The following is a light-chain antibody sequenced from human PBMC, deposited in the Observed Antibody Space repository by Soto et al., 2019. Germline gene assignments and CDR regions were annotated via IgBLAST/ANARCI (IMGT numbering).Light chain of an antibody. V-gene: IGLV2-14*01. J-gene: IGLJ1*01. CDR2: EVT. Sequence: QPVLTQPASVSGSPGQSITISCTGTSSDVGGYNYVSWYQQHPGKAPKLIIYEVTNRPSGVSNRFSGSKSGNTASLTISGLQAEDEADYYCSSYTSSFTYVFGTGTKLTVL. CDR3: SSYTSSFTYV. CDR1: SSDVGGYNY.